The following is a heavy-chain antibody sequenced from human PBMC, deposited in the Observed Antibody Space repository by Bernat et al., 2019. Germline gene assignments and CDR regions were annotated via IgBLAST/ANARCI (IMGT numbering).Heavy chain of an antibody. CDR2: INHSGST. Sequence: QVQLQQWGAGLLKPSETLSLTCAVYGGSFSGYYWSWIRQPPGKGLEWIGEINHSGSTNYNPSLKGRVTISVDTSKNQFSLKLSSVTAADTAVYYCAREGIAVAGSFDYWGQGPLVTVSS. CDR3: AREGIAVAGSFDY. CDR1: GGSFSGYY. J-gene: IGHJ4*02. V-gene: IGHV4-34*01. D-gene: IGHD6-19*01.